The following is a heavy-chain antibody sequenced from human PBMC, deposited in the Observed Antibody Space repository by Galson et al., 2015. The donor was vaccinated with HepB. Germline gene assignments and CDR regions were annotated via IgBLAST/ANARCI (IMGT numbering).Heavy chain of an antibody. D-gene: IGHD3-16*02. J-gene: IGHJ3*02. V-gene: IGHV3-11*06. CDR3: ARAQSDSRLRLGELSSDNAFNI. Sequence: SLRLSCAASGFTFSDYYMSWIRQAPGKGLEWVSYISSSSSYTNYADSVKGRFTISRDNAKNSLYLQMNSLRAEDTAVYYCARAQSDSRLRLGELSSDNAFNIWGQGTMVTVSS. CDR2: ISSSSSYT. CDR1: GFTFSDYY.